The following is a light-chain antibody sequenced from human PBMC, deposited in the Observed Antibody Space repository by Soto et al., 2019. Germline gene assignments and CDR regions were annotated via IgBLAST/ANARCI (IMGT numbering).Light chain of an antibody. Sequence: QSVLTQPPSVSRTPGQRVTISCSGSNSNIGSKTVNWYQELPGTAPKLLIYSNNRRPSGVPDRFSGSKSGTSASLAISGLQSEDEPDYFCASWDDSLHYVFGGGTKLTVL. CDR2: SNN. CDR3: ASWDDSLHYV. V-gene: IGLV1-44*01. CDR1: NSNIGSKT. J-gene: IGLJ1*01.